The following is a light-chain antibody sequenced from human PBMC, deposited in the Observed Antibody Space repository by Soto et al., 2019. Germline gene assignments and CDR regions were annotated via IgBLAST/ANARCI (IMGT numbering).Light chain of an antibody. CDR2: GAS. J-gene: IGKJ4*01. Sequence: IVLTQSPALLALSPGDRATLSCRASQSVSSSYLAWYQHKPGQAPRLLIHGASSRVTGIPDRFSGSGSGTDFTLTITRLEPEDFAVYYCQQYQSLTFGGGTKVEIK. CDR1: QSVSSSY. CDR3: QQYQSLT. V-gene: IGKV3-20*01.